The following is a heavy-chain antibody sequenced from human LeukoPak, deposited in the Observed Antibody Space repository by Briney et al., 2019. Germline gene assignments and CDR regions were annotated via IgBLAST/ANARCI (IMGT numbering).Heavy chain of an antibody. V-gene: IGHV4-39*01. CDR1: GGSISNSNYY. CDR3: ARLWDEGYSYGTFDY. Sequence: SETLSLTCSVSGGSISNSNYYWGWIRQPPGKGLEWIGSIYYSGSTNYNPSLKSRVTISVDTSKNQFSLKLSSVTAADTAVYYCARLWDEGYSYGTFDYWGQGTLVTVSS. CDR2: IYYSGST. D-gene: IGHD5-18*01. J-gene: IGHJ4*02.